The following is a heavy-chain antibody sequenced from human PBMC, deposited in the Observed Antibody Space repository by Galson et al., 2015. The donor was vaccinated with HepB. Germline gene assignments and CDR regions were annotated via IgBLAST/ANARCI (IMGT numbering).Heavy chain of an antibody. CDR3: ARLGHEGYHYYGIDG. D-gene: IGHD2-2*01. CDR2: IYPGDSET. J-gene: IGHJ6*02. CDR1: GYSFRNYW. V-gene: IGHV5-51*01. Sequence: QSGAEVKKPGESLKISCKASGYSFRNYWIGWVRQMPGKGLECMGIIYPGDSETRYSPSFQGQVTLSADKSTNTAYLQWSSLKASDTAMYYCARLGHEGYHYYGIDGWGQGTTVTVSS.